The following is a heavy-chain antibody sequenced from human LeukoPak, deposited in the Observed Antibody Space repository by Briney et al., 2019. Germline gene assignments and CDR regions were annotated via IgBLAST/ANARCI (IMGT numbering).Heavy chain of an antibody. Sequence: ASVKVSCKASGYTFTSYDINWVRQAPGKGLEWMGGFDPEDGETIYAQKFQGRVTMTEDTSTDTAYMELSSLRSEDTAVYYCATAIRYSNHIWGQGTLVTVSS. J-gene: IGHJ4*02. CDR1: GYTFTSYD. D-gene: IGHD2-21*01. CDR2: FDPEDGET. CDR3: ATAIRYSNHI. V-gene: IGHV1-24*01.